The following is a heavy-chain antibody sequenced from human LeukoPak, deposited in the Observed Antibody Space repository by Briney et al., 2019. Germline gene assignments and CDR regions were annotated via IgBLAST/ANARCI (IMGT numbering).Heavy chain of an antibody. V-gene: IGHV4-59*11. CDR1: GGSLSSHY. CDR3: ARDQGSGWQNWFDP. D-gene: IGHD6-19*01. Sequence: SETLSLTCTVSGGSLSSHYWSWIRQPPGKGLEWIGYIYYSGSTNYNPSLKSRVTISVDTSKNQFSLKLSSVTAADTAVYYCARDQGSGWQNWFDPWGQGTLVTVSS. CDR2: IYYSGST. J-gene: IGHJ5*02.